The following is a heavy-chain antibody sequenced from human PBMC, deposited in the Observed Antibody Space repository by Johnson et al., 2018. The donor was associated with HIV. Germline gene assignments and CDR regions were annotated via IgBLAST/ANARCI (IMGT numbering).Heavy chain of an antibody. D-gene: IGHD6-6*01. CDR2: IRYDGSNK. J-gene: IGHJ3*02. CDR3: ASPIEYSSSADAFDI. CDR1: GFTFSSYG. V-gene: IGHV3-30*02. Sequence: HVQLVESGGGVVQPGGSLRLSCAASGFTFSSYGMHWVRQAPGKGLEWVAFIRYDGSNKYYADSVKGRFTISRDNSKNTLYLQMNSLRAEDTAVYYCASPIEYSSSADAFDIWGQGTMVTVSS.